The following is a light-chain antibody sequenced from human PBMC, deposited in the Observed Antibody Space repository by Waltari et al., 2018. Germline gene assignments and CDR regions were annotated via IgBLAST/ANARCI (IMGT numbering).Light chain of an antibody. CDR1: NIGSKS. CDR3: QVWDSSSDHLWV. CDR2: DDT. J-gene: IGLJ3*02. V-gene: IGLV3-21*02. Sequence: SYVLTQPPSVSVAPGQTARLTCGGENIGSKSEPWYQQRPGQAPVLVVSDDTDRPSGIPERFSGSNSGNTATLTISRVEAGDEADYYCQVWDSSSDHLWVFGGGTKLTVL.